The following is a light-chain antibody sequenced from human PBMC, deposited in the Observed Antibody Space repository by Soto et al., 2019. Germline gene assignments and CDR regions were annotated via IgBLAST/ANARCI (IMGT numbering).Light chain of an antibody. CDR1: SSDVGGYNY. CDR3: SSYTSSSTFYV. Sequence: SVLTQPASVSGSPGQPITISCTGTSSDVGGYNYVSWYQQHPGKAPKLMIYEVSNRPSGVSNRFSGSKSGNTASLTISGLQAEDEADYYCSSYTSSSTFYVFGTGTKVTVL. V-gene: IGLV2-14*01. J-gene: IGLJ1*01. CDR2: EVS.